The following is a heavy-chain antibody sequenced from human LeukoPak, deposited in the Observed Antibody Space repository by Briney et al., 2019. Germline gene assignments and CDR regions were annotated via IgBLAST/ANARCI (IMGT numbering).Heavy chain of an antibody. Sequence: SETLSLTCAVYGGSFSGYYWSWIRQPPGKGLEWIGSIYYAGNSYYNPSLNSRVTIFVDTSKNQLSLKLSSVTAADTGVYHCARLGWLYGSGSMNWFDPWGQGTQVTVSS. CDR3: ARLGWLYGSGSMNWFDP. CDR2: IYYAGNS. J-gene: IGHJ5*02. V-gene: IGHV4-34*01. D-gene: IGHD3-10*01. CDR1: GGSFSGYY.